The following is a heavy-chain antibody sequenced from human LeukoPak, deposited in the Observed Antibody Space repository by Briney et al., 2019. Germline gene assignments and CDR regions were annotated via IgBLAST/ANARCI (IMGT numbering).Heavy chain of an antibody. CDR3: ARGPNSNWSGLDF. CDR1: GFTVSSNY. V-gene: IGHV3-74*01. D-gene: IGHD6-6*01. J-gene: IGHJ4*02. Sequence: GGSLRLSCAASGFTVSSNYMSWVRQAPGKGLEWVSRISPTGSTTSYADSVKGRFTVSRDNAKNTLYLQVNNLRAEDTAVYYCARGPNSNWSGLDFWGQGTLLTVSS. CDR2: ISPTGSTT.